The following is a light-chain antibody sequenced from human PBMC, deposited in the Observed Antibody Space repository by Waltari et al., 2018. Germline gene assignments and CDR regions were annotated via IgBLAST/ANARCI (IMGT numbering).Light chain of an antibody. J-gene: IGLJ2*01. V-gene: IGLV3-21*02. CDR2: DDD. CDR3: QVWDSISAHQV. Sequence: SYVLTQSPSVSVAPGQTASITCGENNVGSKSVNWYQQRPGQAPGLVVFDDDDRPSGIPERFSGFNFGNTATLTISRVEAGDEADYYCQVWDSISAHQVFGGGTKLTVL. CDR1: NVGSKS.